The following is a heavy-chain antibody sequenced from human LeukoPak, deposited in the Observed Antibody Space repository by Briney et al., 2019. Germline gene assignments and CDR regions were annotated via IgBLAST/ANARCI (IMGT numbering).Heavy chain of an antibody. J-gene: IGHJ3*02. Sequence: GGSLRLSCVISGYTFTHYGFHWVRQAPGKALEWVAYISYNGNNKYEDSVKGRFTISRDNSKSTLHLQMNGLRPEDTAFYYCARDPLDISRWTNAFDIWGQGTTVIVS. D-gene: IGHD5-12*01. CDR3: ARDPLDISRWTNAFDI. CDR2: ISYNGNNK. CDR1: GYTFTHYG. V-gene: IGHV3-30*03.